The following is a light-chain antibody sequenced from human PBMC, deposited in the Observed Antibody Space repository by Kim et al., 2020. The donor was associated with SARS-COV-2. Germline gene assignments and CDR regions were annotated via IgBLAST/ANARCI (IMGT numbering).Light chain of an antibody. CDR1: QSVSDNY. J-gene: IGKJ1*01. CDR2: GAS. Sequence: SPGERATLSCRASQSVSDNYLAWYQHKPGQAPRLLIYGASSRATGIPDRFSGSGSGTDFTLTISRLEPEDFAVYYCQQYGSGRGTFGQGTKVDIK. V-gene: IGKV3-20*01. CDR3: QQYGSGRGT.